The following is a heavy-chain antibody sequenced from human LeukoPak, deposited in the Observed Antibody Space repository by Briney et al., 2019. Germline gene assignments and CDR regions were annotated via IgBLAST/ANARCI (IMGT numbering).Heavy chain of an antibody. V-gene: IGHV3-53*01. CDR2: IYSGGST. J-gene: IGHJ3*02. D-gene: IGHD1-1*01. CDR3: ARGHNWNDRGAFDI. Sequence: GGSLRVSCAASGFTVSSNYMSWVRQAPGKGLEWVSSIYSGGSTYYADSVKGRFTISRDSSKNTLYLQMSSLRAEDTAVYYCARGHNWNDRGAFDIWGQRAMVTVSS. CDR1: GFTVSSNY.